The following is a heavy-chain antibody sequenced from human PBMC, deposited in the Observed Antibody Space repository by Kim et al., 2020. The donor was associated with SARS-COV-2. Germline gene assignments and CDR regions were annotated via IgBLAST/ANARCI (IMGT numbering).Heavy chain of an antibody. V-gene: IGHV4-4*07. CDR1: GGSISSYY. J-gene: IGHJ5*02. CDR2: IYTSGST. Sequence: SETLSLTCTVSGGSISSYYWSWIRQPAGKGLEWIGRIYTSGSTNYNPSLKSRVTMSVDTSKNQFSLKLSSVTAADTAVYYCARGRHQQPDPYDFWSGSTPPWFDPWGQGTLVTVSS. D-gene: IGHD3-3*01. CDR3: ARGRHQQPDPYDFWSGSTPPWFDP.